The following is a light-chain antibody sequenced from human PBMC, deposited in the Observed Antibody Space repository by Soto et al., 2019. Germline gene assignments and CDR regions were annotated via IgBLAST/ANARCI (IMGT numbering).Light chain of an antibody. Sequence: QSALTQPASVSGSPGQSITISCTGTSSDVGGYNYVSWYQHHPGKAPKLMIYEVSSRPSGVSDRFSGSKSGNTASLTISGLRTEDEADYYCSSYTSSSNPYVFGTGTKVTVL. CDR2: EVS. CDR3: SSYTSSSNPYV. J-gene: IGLJ1*01. CDR1: SSDVGGYNY. V-gene: IGLV2-14*01.